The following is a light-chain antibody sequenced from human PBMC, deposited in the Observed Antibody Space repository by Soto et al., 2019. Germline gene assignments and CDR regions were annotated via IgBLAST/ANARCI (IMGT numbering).Light chain of an antibody. Sequence: DIQITHSPSALSASVEERVTITYRASQTIIRYLNWYQQKPGKAPKLLIYKGSDLQSGVPSRFSGSGSGAEFTLTISSLQPDDVATYYCLKYNNYPWRCGQGNTGGIK. V-gene: IGKV1-5*03. CDR3: LKYNNYPWR. CDR2: KGS. J-gene: IGKJ1*01. CDR1: QTIIRY.